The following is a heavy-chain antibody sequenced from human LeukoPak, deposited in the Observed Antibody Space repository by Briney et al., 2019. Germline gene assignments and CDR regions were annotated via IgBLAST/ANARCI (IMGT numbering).Heavy chain of an antibody. CDR2: ISSSSSYI. Sequence: GGSLRLSRAASGFTFSSYSMNWVRQAPGKGLEWVSSISSSSSYIYYADSVKGRFTISRDNAKNSLYLQMNSLRAEDTAVYYCARTIAAAGTTAFDIWGQGTMVTVSS. V-gene: IGHV3-21*01. CDR1: GFTFSSYS. D-gene: IGHD6-13*01. CDR3: ARTIAAAGTTAFDI. J-gene: IGHJ3*02.